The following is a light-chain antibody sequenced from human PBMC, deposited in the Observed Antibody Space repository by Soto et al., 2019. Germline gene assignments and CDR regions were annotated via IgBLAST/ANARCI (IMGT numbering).Light chain of an antibody. J-gene: IGKJ1*01. Sequence: GDTVTITSRTSQSISIYLSWYQQKPGKAPKLLIDKTSSLESGGPSRLSGSVSGTEFTLTISSLQPYDFATYYCQQYDSYTWTFGQGTKVDIK. V-gene: IGKV1-5*03. CDR2: KTS. CDR1: QSISIY. CDR3: QQYDSYTWT.